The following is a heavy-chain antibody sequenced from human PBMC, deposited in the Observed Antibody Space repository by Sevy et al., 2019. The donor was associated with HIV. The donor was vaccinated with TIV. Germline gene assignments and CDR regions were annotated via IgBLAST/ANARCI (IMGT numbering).Heavy chain of an antibody. CDR3: TRDSSYNSGCLDY. CDR2: ISYDGSNK. J-gene: IGHJ4*02. Sequence: GGSLRLSCAASGFIFSSYAMNWVRQAPGKGLEWVAVISYDGSNKYYADSVKGRFTISRDNSKNTLYLQMNNLRAEDTAVYYWTRDSSYNSGCLDYWGQGTLVTVSS. CDR1: GFIFSSYA. V-gene: IGHV3-30-3*01. D-gene: IGHD6-19*01.